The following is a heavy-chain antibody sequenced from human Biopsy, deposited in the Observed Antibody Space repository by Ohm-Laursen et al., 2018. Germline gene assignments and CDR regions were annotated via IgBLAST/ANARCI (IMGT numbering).Heavy chain of an antibody. CDR1: GYTFTDYF. CDR3: ARDIMYPIGGLVARSDVFDV. Sequence: GASVKVSCKASGYTFTDYFLHWVRQAPGQGPEWMGWISPSSGGTNYAQKFQGRVTMIRDTSATTGYMELSSLRSDDTAVYYCARDIMYPIGGLVARSDVFDVWGQGTMVTVSS. D-gene: IGHD3-16*02. CDR2: ISPSSGGT. V-gene: IGHV1-2*02. J-gene: IGHJ3*01.